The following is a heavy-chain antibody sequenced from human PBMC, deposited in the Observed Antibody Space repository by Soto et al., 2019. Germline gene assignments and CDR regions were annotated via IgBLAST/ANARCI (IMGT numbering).Heavy chain of an antibody. CDR3: ARVGTGYYYKDV. Sequence: EVQLVESGGGLVQPGGSLRLSCAASGFTFSSYWMHWVRHVPGKGLVWVSRINGDGRITTYGDSVKGRFTVSRDNAKNTLFLEMNSLRAEDTAVYYCARVGTGYYYKDVWGKGTTVTVSS. V-gene: IGHV3-74*01. D-gene: IGHD1-1*01. J-gene: IGHJ6*03. CDR1: GFTFSSYW. CDR2: INGDGRIT.